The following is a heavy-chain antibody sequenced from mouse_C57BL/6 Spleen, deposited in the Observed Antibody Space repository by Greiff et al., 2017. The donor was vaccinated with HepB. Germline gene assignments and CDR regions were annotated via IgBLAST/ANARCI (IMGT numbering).Heavy chain of an antibody. Sequence: EVHLVESGGGLVQPGGSLSLSCAASGFTFTDYYMSWVRQPPGKALEWLGFISNKANGYTTEYSASVKGRFTISRDNSQSILDLQMSTLRAEDSATYYCARGRYGSRPHWYFDVWGTGTTFTVSS. CDR1: GFTFTDYY. J-gene: IGHJ1*03. D-gene: IGHD1-1*01. CDR3: ARGRYGSRPHWYFDV. CDR2: ISNKANGYTT. V-gene: IGHV7-3*01.